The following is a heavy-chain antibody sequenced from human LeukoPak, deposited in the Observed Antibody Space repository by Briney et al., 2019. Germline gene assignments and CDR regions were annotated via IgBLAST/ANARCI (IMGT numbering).Heavy chain of an antibody. CDR3: DRDRDTYVLGRFDAFDI. V-gene: IGHV3-30*03. CDR1: GFTFSNYG. D-gene: IGHD3-16*01. Sequence: GRSLRLSCAASGFTFSNYGIHWVRQAPGKGLEWVAVISYDGSDKHYSDSVKGRFTISRDNSKNTLYLQMNSLRGEDTAFFFCDRDRDTYVLGRFDAFDIWGQGTMVTVSS. CDR2: ISYDGSDK. J-gene: IGHJ3*02.